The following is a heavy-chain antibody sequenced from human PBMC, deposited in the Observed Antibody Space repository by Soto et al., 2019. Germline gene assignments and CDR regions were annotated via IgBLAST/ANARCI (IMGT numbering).Heavy chain of an antibody. D-gene: IGHD5-18*01. CDR2: INHSGST. CDR1: GGSFSGYY. V-gene: IGHV4-34*01. Sequence: SETLSLTCAVYGGSFSGYYWSWIRQPPGKGLEWIGEINHSGSTNYNPSLKSRVTISVDTSKNQFSLKLSSVTAADTAVYYCARGQADTAMVYYFDYWGQGTLVTVSS. CDR3: ARGQADTAMVYYFDY. J-gene: IGHJ4*02.